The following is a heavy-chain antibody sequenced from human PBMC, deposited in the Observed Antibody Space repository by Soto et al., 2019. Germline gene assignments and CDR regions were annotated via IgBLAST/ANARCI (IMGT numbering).Heavy chain of an antibody. D-gene: IGHD3-22*01. CDR3: ARGPPVYYYDSSGEGYFDY. CDR2: IYYSGST. Sequence: QVQLQESGPGLVKPSQTLSLTYTVSGGSISSGGYYWSWIRQHPGKGLEWIGYIYYSGSTYYNPSLKSRVTISVDTSKNQFSLKLSSVTAADTAVYYCARGPPVYYYDSSGEGYFDYWGQGTLVTVSS. CDR1: GGSISSGGYY. V-gene: IGHV4-31*03. J-gene: IGHJ4*02.